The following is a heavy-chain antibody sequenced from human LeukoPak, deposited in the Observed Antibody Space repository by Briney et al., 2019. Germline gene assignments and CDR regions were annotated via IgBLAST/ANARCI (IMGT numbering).Heavy chain of an antibody. V-gene: IGHV3-49*04. Sequence: GGSLRLSCTGSGFTFGDYAMNWVRQSPEKGLEWIGFIRSKAFGATIQYAASVKGRFTISRDDSKSIAYLQMNSLETEDTAVYYCTRDAYGSGNNVDDYWGQGTLVTVSS. D-gene: IGHD3-10*01. J-gene: IGHJ4*02. CDR1: GFTFGDYA. CDR2: IRSKAFGATI. CDR3: TRDAYGSGNNVDDY.